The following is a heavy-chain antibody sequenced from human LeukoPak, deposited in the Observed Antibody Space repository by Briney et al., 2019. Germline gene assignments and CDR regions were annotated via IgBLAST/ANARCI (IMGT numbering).Heavy chain of an antibody. CDR2: ITSSGSTI. V-gene: IGHV3-48*03. Sequence: GGSLRLSCAASGFTFSSYEMNWVRQAPGKGLEWVSYITSSGSTIYYADSVKGRFTISRDNAKNSLYLQMSSLRAEDTAVYYCARAGSSSWYFDYWGQGTLVTVSS. J-gene: IGHJ4*02. CDR3: ARAGSSSWYFDY. D-gene: IGHD6-13*01. CDR1: GFTFSSYE.